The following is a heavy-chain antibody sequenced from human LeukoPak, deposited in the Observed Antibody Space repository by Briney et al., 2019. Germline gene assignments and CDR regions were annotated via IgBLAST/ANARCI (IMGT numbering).Heavy chain of an antibody. CDR3: AREEGIVVVPAARPDY. J-gene: IGHJ4*02. V-gene: IGHV1-18*01. D-gene: IGHD2-2*02. Sequence: ASVTVSCKASGYTFTSYGISWVRQAPGQGLEWMGWISAYNGNTNYAQKLQGRVTMTTDTSTSTAYMELRSLRSDVTAVYYCAREEGIVVVPAARPDYWGQGTLVTVSS. CDR1: GYTFTSYG. CDR2: ISAYNGNT.